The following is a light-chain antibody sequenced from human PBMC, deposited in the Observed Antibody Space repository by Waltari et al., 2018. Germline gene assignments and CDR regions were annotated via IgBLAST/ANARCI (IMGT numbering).Light chain of an antibody. Sequence: QSVLTQPPSASGTPGQRVTISCSGSSSNIESNYVYWYQQFPGTAPKVLMFKNNQRPSRVSYRFSASMSGASASLAISGLRSDDEADYYCGTWDDSLSRPVFGGGTKLTVL. CDR3: GTWDDSLSRPV. J-gene: IGLJ3*02. CDR2: KNN. CDR1: SSNIESNY. V-gene: IGLV1-47*01.